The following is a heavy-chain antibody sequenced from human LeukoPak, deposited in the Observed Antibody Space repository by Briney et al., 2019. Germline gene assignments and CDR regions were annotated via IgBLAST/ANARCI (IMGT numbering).Heavy chain of an antibody. Sequence: SGPAPVKPTQTLTLTCTFSGFSLTTSGVGVGWIRQPPGKALEWLALIYWDDDKRYSPSLKSRLTITKDTSKNQVVLTMSNMDPVDTATYYCAHRDLYDSSVDVWGQGTLVTVSS. CDR2: IYWDDDK. CDR1: GFSLTTSGVG. V-gene: IGHV2-5*02. CDR3: AHRDLYDSSVDV. J-gene: IGHJ4*02. D-gene: IGHD3-22*01.